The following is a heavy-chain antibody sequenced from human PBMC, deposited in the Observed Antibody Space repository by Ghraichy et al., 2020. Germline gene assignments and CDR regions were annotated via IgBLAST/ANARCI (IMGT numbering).Heavy chain of an antibody. CDR3: AKDMYGSGTAYYGMDV. D-gene: IGHD3-10*01. J-gene: IGHJ6*02. CDR1: GFTFSSFS. Sequence: GGSLRLSCAASGFTFSSFSMTWVRQAPGKGLGWVSTISGSGGATYYADSVKGRFTISRDNSKNTLYLQMNSLRAEDTAVYYCAKDMYGSGTAYYGMDVWGQGTTVTVSS. CDR2: ISGSGGAT. V-gene: IGHV3-23*01.